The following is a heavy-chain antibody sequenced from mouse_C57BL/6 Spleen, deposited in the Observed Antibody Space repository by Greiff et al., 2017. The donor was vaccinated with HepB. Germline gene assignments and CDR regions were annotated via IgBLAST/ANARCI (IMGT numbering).Heavy chain of an antibody. D-gene: IGHD1-1*01. J-gene: IGHJ4*01. V-gene: IGHV14-3*01. Sequence: VQLKESVAELVRPGASVKLSCTASGFNIKNTYMHWVKQRPEQGLEWIGRIDPANGNTKYAPKFQGKATITADTSSNTAYLQLSSLTSEDTAIYYCARNYYGSRRDYYAMDYWGQGTSVTVSS. CDR2: IDPANGNT. CDR3: ARNYYGSRRDYYAMDY. CDR1: GFNIKNTY.